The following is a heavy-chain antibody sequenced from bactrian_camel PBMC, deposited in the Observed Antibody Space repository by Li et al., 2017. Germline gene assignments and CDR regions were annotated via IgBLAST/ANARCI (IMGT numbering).Heavy chain of an antibody. CDR2: IDSDGRTT. CDR1: GFLFSGYF. Sequence: VQLVESGGGLVQPGGSLRLSCAGSGFLFSGYFMHWLRQAPGKGLEWVSSIDSDGRTTNYATSVIGRFTVSRDNAKNTMYLQMNSLKPEDTAVYYCVKNLWSGWVSFSIFGTWARGPRSPSP. V-gene: IGHV3S6*01. D-gene: IGHD5*01. CDR3: VKNLWSGWVSFSIFGT. J-gene: IGHJ6*01.